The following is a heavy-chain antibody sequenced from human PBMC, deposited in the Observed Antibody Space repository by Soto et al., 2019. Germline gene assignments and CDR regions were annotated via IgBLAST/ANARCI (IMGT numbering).Heavy chain of an antibody. Sequence: EVQLVESGGGLVQPGGSLRLSCAASGFTFTDHYMDWVRQAPGKGLEWVGRSTNKANSFIAEYAASVKGRFTISRDDSQNSLYLKMYSLKTEDTAVYYCTKGAYEDAVWGNYRHHYFDSWGQGTLVSVSS. J-gene: IGHJ4*02. CDR2: STNKANSFIA. CDR3: TKGAYEDAVWGNYRHHYFDS. D-gene: IGHD3-16*02. V-gene: IGHV3-72*01. CDR1: GFTFTDHY.